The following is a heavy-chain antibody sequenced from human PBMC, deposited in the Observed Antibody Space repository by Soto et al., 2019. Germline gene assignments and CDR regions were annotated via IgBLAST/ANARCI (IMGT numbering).Heavy chain of an antibody. J-gene: IGHJ3*02. D-gene: IGHD3-10*01. Sequence: SDTLSLTCTVSGGSISSYYWSWIRHPPGKGLEWIGYIYYSGSTNYNPSLKSRVTISVDTSKNQFSLKLSSVTAADTAVYYCARVWGGASGIWGHRSMVTAS. CDR2: IYYSGST. V-gene: IGHV4-59*01. CDR1: GGSISSYY. CDR3: ARVWGGASGI.